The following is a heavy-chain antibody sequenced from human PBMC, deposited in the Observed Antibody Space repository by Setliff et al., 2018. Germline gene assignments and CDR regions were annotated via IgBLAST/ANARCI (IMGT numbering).Heavy chain of an antibody. Sequence: ASVKVSCKSSGYIFAGYYIHWLRQTPGQGLEWMGWINPISGGTNYAQKFQGRVTLTRDASITTTYMELNSLRSDDTAVYYCTKDLNRWFGEFAFDIWGQGTMVTVS. V-gene: IGHV1-2*02. D-gene: IGHD3-10*01. CDR2: INPISGGT. CDR3: TKDLNRWFGEFAFDI. J-gene: IGHJ3*02. CDR1: GYIFAGYY.